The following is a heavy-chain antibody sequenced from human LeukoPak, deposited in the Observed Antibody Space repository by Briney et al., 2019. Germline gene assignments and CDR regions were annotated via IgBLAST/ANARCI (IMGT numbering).Heavy chain of an antibody. CDR2: ISSSGSTI. J-gene: IGHJ4*02. D-gene: IGHD4/OR15-4a*01. Sequence: TGGSLRLSCAASGFTFSDYYMSWIRQAPGKGLEWVSYISSSGSTIYYADSVKGRFTISRDNAKNSLYLQMNSLRAEDTAVYYCARRKEVQTTFDYWGQGTLVTVSS. V-gene: IGHV3-11*04. CDR1: GFTFSDYY. CDR3: ARRKEVQTTFDY.